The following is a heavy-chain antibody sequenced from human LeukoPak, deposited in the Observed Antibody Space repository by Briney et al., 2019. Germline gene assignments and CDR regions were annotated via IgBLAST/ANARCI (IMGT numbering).Heavy chain of an antibody. CDR1: GYTFTKFG. D-gene: IGHD6-19*01. Sequence: GASVKVSCKASGYTFTKFGISWVRQAPGQGLEWMGWISAYNGNTNYAQKVQDRVTMTTDTSTSTAYMELRSLRSDDTAAYYCARACGWAREDSKADAFDIWGQGTMVTVSS. CDR2: ISAYNGNT. V-gene: IGHV1-18*01. J-gene: IGHJ3*02. CDR3: ARACGWAREDSKADAFDI.